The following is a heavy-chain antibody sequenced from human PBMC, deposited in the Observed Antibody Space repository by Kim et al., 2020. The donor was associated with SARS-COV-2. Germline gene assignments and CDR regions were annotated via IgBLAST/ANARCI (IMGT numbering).Heavy chain of an antibody. CDR2: GST. J-gene: IGHJ5*02. CDR3: ARDQDWFDP. Sequence: GSTNYTPSLKSRVTISVDKSKNQFALKLTSVTAADTAVYYCARDQDWFDPLGQGTLVTVSS. V-gene: IGHV4-4*02.